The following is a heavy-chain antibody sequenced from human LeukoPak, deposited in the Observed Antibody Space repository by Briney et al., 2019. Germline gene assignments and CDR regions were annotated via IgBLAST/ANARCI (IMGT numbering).Heavy chain of an antibody. CDR2: ISGSGGST. CDR3: AKEHYGSGILNWFDP. D-gene: IGHD3-10*01. J-gene: IGHJ5*02. CDR1: GGSISSYY. V-gene: IGHV3-23*01. Sequence: ETLSLTCTVSGGSISSYYWSWIRQPPGKGLEWVSAISGSGGSTYYADSVKGRFTISRDNSKNTLYLQMNSLRAEDTAVYYCAKEHYGSGILNWFDPWGQGTLVTVSS.